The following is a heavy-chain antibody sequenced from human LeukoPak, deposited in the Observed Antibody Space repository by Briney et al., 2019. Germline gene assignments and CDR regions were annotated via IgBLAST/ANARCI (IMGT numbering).Heavy chain of an antibody. CDR2: IYYSGIT. Sequence: SETLSLTCTVSGGSISSYYWSWIRQPPGKGLEWIGYIYYSGITTYNPSLKSRVTISVDTSKNQFSLKLSSVTAADTAVYYCARVSVTMGRGVPPPYWYFDLWGRGTLVTVSS. J-gene: IGHJ2*01. CDR1: GGSISSYY. V-gene: IGHV4-59*01. CDR3: ARVSVTMGRGVPPPYWYFDL. D-gene: IGHD3-10*01.